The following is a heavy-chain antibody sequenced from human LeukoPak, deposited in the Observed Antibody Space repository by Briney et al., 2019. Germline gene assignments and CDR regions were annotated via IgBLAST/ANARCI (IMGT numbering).Heavy chain of an antibody. J-gene: IGHJ4*02. V-gene: IGHV3-48*01. CDR2: ISSSSTTI. CDR3: TRDRSTWLFDY. CDR1: GFTFIDYT. D-gene: IGHD6-13*01. Sequence: GGSLRLSCAASGFTFIDYTMHWVRQAPGKGLESVSYISSSSTTIYYADSVKGRFTISRDNAKNSLYLQMNTLRGEDTAVYYCTRDRSTWLFDYWGQGTLVTVSS.